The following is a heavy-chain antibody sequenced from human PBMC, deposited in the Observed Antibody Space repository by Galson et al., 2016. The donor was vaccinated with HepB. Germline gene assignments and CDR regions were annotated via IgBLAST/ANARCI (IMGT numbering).Heavy chain of an antibody. V-gene: IGHV3-72*01. D-gene: IGHD6-13*01. CDR2: IRNKPNGYTT. J-gene: IGHJ6*02. Sequence: SLRLSCAGSGFTFSDHYMDWVRQAPGKGLEWVGRIRNKPNGYTTENAASVKGRFTISRDDSKKSLFLQMNSLRPEDTAVYYCAKDPSRRSIWSYYYFGMDVWGQGTTVTVSS. CDR3: AKDPSRRSIWSYYYFGMDV. CDR1: GFTFSDHY.